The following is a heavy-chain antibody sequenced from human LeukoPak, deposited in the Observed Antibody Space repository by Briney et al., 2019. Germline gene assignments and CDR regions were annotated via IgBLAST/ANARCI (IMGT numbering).Heavy chain of an antibody. V-gene: IGHV3-49*03. CDR1: GFTFGDYA. CDR2: IRSKAYGGTT. D-gene: IGHD2-15*01. J-gene: IGHJ3*02. Sequence: PGRSLRLSCTASGFTFGDYAMSWFRQAPGKGLEWVGFIRSKAYGGTTEYAASVKGRFTISRDDSKSIAYLQMNSLKTGDTAVYYCTRDLYPDAFDIWGQGTMVTVSS. CDR3: TRDLYPDAFDI.